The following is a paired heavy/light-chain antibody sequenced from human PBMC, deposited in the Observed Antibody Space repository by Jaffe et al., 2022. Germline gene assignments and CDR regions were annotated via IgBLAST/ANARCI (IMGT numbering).Heavy chain of an antibody. Sequence: QVQLVESGGGVVQPGGSLRLSCAASGFIFSDYDMFWVRQAPGKGLEWVASIRFDATASYYIDSVKGRFTISRDTSKSTLYLQMNRLRPEDTAVYFCTKTQTTAGGGLHSWGQGTLVTVSS. V-gene: IGHV3-30*02. CDR1: GFIFSDYD. D-gene: IGHD3-16*01. CDR3: TKTQTTAGGGLHS. CDR2: IRFDATAS. J-gene: IGHJ4*02.
Light chain of an antibody. V-gene: IGLV1-51*01. CDR2: DND. Sequence: QSVLTQPPSVSAAPGQKVTISCSGSSSNIGNNYVSWYQQFPGTAPKLLIFDNDKRPSGIPDRFSGSKSGTSATLGITGLQTGDEADYYCGAWDSSLSAVVFGGGTKLTVL. CDR1: SSNIGNNY. CDR3: GAWDSSLSAVV. J-gene: IGLJ2*01.